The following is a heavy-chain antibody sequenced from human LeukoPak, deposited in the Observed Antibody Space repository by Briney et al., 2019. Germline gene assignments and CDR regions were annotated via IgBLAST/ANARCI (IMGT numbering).Heavy chain of an antibody. CDR2: ISGSGGST. Sequence: GGSLRLSCAASGFTFDDYAMHWVRQAPGKGLEWVSAISGSGGSTYYADSVKGRFTISRDNSKNTLYLQMNSLRAEDTAVYYCAKDGPEANFDYWGQGTLVTVSS. CDR3: AKDGPEANFDY. D-gene: IGHD1-14*01. CDR1: GFTFDDYA. V-gene: IGHV3-23*01. J-gene: IGHJ4*02.